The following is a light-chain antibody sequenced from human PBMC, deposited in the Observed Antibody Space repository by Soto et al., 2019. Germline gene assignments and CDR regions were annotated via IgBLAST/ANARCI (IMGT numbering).Light chain of an antibody. V-gene: IGLV1-44*01. CDR1: SSNIGTNT. CDR2: SND. J-gene: IGLJ2*01. CDR3: TATDDRLTGPV. Sequence: QSVLTQPPSASGTPGQRVSISCSGGSSNIGTNTVNWYQHLPGTAPKLLIFSNDERPSGVPDRFSGSKSGTSASLAISGLQSDDEADYYCTATDDRLTGPVFGGGTKVTVL.